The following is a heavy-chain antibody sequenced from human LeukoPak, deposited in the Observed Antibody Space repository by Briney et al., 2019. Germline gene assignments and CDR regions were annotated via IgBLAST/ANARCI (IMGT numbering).Heavy chain of an antibody. J-gene: IGHJ4*02. CDR1: GFTFSSFW. V-gene: IGHV3-7*01. CDR2: IKQDGSAK. CDR3: ARDYYASGGLDY. Sequence: GGSLRLSCAASGFTFSSFWMSWVRQAPGKGLGWVAHIKQDGSAKHYGDSVKGRFTISRDNAKNSLYLQMNRLRAEDTAVYFCARDYYASGGLDYWGQGTLVTVSS. D-gene: IGHD3-10*01.